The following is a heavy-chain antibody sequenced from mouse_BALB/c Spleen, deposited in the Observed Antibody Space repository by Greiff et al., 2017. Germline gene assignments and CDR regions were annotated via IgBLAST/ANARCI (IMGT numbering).Heavy chain of an antibody. Sequence: EVHLVESGGGLVKPGGSLKLSCAASGFTFSSYTMSWVRQTPEKRLEWVATISSGGSYTYYPDSVKGRFTISRDNAKNTLYLQMSSLKSEDTAMYYCTRDGAAWLAYWGQGTLVTVSA. V-gene: IGHV5-6-4*01. CDR3: TRDGAAWLAY. CDR2: ISSGGSYT. CDR1: GFTFSSYT. J-gene: IGHJ3*01.